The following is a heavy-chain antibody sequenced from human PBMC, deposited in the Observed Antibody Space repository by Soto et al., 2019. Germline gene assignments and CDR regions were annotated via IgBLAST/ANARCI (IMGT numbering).Heavy chain of an antibody. CDR1: GFTFSSYS. J-gene: IGHJ5*02. V-gene: IGHV3-21*01. CDR2: ISSSSSNK. D-gene: IGHD6-19*01. Sequence: EVQLVESGGGLVKPGGSLRLSCAASGFTFSSYSMNWVRQAPGKGLEWVSCISSSSSNKYYADSVKGRFTISRDNAKNXXCRQMNSLRAEDTAVYYCARDRGSSGWYAGGWFDPWGQGTLVTVSS. CDR3: ARDRGSSGWYAGGWFDP.